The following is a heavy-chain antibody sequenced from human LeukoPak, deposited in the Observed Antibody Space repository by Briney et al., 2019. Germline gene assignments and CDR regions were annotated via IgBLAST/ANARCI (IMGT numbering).Heavy chain of an antibody. CDR2: IKQDGSEK. J-gene: IGHJ4*02. D-gene: IGHD6-13*01. V-gene: IGHV3-7*03. CDR3: ARRVRGLAAPPGPFDY. Sequence: PGGSLRLSCAASGFTFSSYWMSWVRQAPGKGLEWVANIKQDGSEKYYVDSGKGRFTISRDNAKNSLYLQMNSLRAEDTAVYYCARRVRGLAAPPGPFDYWGQGTLVTVSS. CDR1: GFTFSSYW.